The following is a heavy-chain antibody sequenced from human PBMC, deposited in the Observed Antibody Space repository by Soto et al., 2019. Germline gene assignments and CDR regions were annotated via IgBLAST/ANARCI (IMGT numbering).Heavy chain of an antibody. CDR3: ARDKITGLFDY. Sequence: SETLSLTCTVSGGSINSGGYSWTWIRQPPGKGLEWTGFIYHTGTTYYNPSLKSRVTISVDRSKNQFSLKLTSVTAADTAVYYCARDKITGLFDYWGQGTLVTVSS. D-gene: IGHD2-8*02. CDR2: IYHTGTT. V-gene: IGHV4-30-2*01. CDR1: GGSINSGGYS. J-gene: IGHJ4*02.